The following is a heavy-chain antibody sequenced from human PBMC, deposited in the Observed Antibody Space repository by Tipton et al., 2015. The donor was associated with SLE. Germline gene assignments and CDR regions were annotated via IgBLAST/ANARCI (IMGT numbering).Heavy chain of an antibody. CDR2: IYHGGST. J-gene: IGHJ3*02. CDR1: GGSISRYY. D-gene: IGHD3-3*01. CDR3: ARRPSSSVGDFDI. V-gene: IGHV4-59*12. Sequence: TLSLTCTVSGGSISRYYWSWIRQPPGKGLEWIGYIYHGGSTNYNPSLKSRVTISVDTSKSQFSLKLSSVTAADTAVYYCARRPSSSVGDFDIWGQGTMVTVSS.